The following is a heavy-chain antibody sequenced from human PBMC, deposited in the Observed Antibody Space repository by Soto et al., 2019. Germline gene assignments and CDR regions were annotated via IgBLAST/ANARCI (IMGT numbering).Heavy chain of an antibody. CDR1: GFSFRSDW. D-gene: IGHD1-26*01. V-gene: IGHV3-7*04. J-gene: IGHJ4*02. Sequence: EDQLVESGGGLVQPGGSLRLTCAVSGFSFRSDWMNWVRQAPGKGLEWVAHTNQDGSEKHYLDSVKGRFTIFRDNAKNSLYLQMNSLRAEDTAVYYCSGGVGDAIWGQGTLVTVSS. CDR3: SGGVGDAI. CDR2: TNQDGSEK.